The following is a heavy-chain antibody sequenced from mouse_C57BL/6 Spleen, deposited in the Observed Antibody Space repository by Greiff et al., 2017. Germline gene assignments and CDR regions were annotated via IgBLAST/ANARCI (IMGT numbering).Heavy chain of an antibody. Sequence: EVHLVESGPGLVKPSQSLSLTCSVTGYSITSGYYWNWIRQFPGNKLEWMGYISYDGSNNYNPSLKNRISITRDTSKNQFFLKLNSVTTEDTATYYCARGPTIYYGPYFDYWGQGTTLTVSS. CDR3: ARGPTIYYGPYFDY. V-gene: IGHV3-6*01. CDR2: ISYDGSN. CDR1: GYSITSGYY. D-gene: IGHD2-1*01. J-gene: IGHJ2*01.